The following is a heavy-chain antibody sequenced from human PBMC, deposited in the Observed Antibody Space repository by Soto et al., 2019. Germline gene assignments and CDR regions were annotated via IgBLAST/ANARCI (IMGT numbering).Heavy chain of an antibody. CDR1: GYTFTSYA. Sequence: QVQLVQSGAEVKKPGASVKVSCKASGYTFTSYAMHWVRQAPRQRLEWMGWINAGNGNTKYSQKSQGRVTITRDTSASTAYMELSSLRSEDTAVYYCASDHIVVVPAAAYYYSTVWTSGAKGPRSPSP. J-gene: IGHJ6*02. CDR3: ASDHIVVVPAAAYYYSTVWTS. D-gene: IGHD2-2*01. CDR2: INAGNGNT. V-gene: IGHV1-3*01.